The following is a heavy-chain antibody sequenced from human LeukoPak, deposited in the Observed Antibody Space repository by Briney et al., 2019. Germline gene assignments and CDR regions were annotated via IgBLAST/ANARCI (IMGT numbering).Heavy chain of an antibody. CDR3: ARDLAGYSSSWYGGDYGMDV. CDR2: ISAYNGNT. D-gene: IGHD6-13*01. V-gene: IGHV1-18*01. J-gene: IGHJ6*02. Sequence: ASVKVSCKASGYTFTSYGISWVRQAPGQGLEWMGWISAYNGNTNYAQKLQGRVTMTTDTSTSTAYMELRSLRSDDTAVYYCARDLAGYSSSWYGGDYGMDVWGQGTTVTVSS. CDR1: GYTFTSYG.